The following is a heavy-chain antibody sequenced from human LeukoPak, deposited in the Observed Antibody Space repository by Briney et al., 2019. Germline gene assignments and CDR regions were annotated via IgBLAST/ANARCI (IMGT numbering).Heavy chain of an antibody. Sequence: GGPLRLSCAASGFTFSSYAMHWVRQAPGKGLEWVAVISYDGSNKYYADSVKGRFTISRDNSKNTLYLQMNSLRAEDTAVYYCARFILDYWGQGTLVTVSS. V-gene: IGHV3-30-3*01. CDR1: GFTFSSYA. CDR2: ISYDGSNK. CDR3: ARFILDY. J-gene: IGHJ4*02.